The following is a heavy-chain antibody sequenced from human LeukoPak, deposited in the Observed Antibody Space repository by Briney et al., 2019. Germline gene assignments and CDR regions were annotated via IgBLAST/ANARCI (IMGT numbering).Heavy chain of an antibody. Sequence: ASVKVSCKASGYTFTSHAMHWVRQAPGQRLEWMGWINAGNGNTKYSQKFQGRVTITRDTSASTAYMELSSLRSEDTAVYYCARGYDILTGYYSFDYWGQGTLVTVSS. CDR2: INAGNGNT. J-gene: IGHJ4*02. D-gene: IGHD3-9*01. CDR3: ARGYDILTGYYSFDY. CDR1: GYTFTSHA. V-gene: IGHV1-3*01.